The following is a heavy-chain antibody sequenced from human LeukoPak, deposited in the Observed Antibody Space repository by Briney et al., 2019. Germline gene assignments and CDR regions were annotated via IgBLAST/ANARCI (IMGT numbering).Heavy chain of an antibody. J-gene: IGHJ4*02. D-gene: IGHD6-13*01. CDR2: IYYSGST. Sequence: SETLSLTCTVSGGSISSYYWSWIRQPPGKGLEWIGYIYYSGSTNYNPSLKSRVTISVDTSKNQFSLKLSSVTAADTAVYYCARSGINNSSSRKIDRADYWGQGTLVTVSS. V-gene: IGHV4-59*12. CDR1: GGSISSYY. CDR3: ARSGINNSSSRKIDRADY.